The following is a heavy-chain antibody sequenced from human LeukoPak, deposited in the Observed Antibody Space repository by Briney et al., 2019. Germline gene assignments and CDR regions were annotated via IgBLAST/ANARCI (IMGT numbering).Heavy chain of an antibody. V-gene: IGHV3-33*01. Sequence: PGGSLRLSCAASGFTFSNYGMHWVRQAPGKGLEWVAVIWYDGTNKYYADSVKGRFTVSRDNSQNTLYLQMNSLRAEDTAVYHCARGSLSMDAWGQGTTVTVSS. CDR1: GFTFSNYG. J-gene: IGHJ6*02. CDR2: IWYDGTNK. CDR3: ARGSLSMDA.